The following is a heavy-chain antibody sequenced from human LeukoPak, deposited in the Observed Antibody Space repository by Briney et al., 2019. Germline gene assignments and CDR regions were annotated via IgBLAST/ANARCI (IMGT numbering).Heavy chain of an antibody. D-gene: IGHD4-23*01. V-gene: IGHV4-4*07. CDR1: GGYINSYY. J-gene: IGHJ4*02. CDR3: ARGGKATVVTM. Sequence: SENLSLTCTVSGGYINSYYCSWFRQPAGKGLEWIGRIYSSGSTNYNPSLKSRVSMSVDTSKNQFSLKLTSVTAADTAVYYCARGGKATVVTMWGQGILVTVSS. CDR2: IYSSGST.